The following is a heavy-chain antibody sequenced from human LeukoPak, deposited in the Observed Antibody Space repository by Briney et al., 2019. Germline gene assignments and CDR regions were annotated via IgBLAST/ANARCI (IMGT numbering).Heavy chain of an antibody. J-gene: IGHJ4*02. D-gene: IGHD7-27*01. CDR2: ISYSGST. Sequence: SETLSLTCTVSGVSIRSHYWIWIRQPPGKGLEWIGHISYSGSTNYNPSLKSRVTISVDTSKNQFSLRLGSVTAADTAVYYCARDGEGDEGWDYWGQGTLVTVSS. V-gene: IGHV4-59*11. CDR3: ARDGEGDEGWDY. CDR1: GVSIRSHY.